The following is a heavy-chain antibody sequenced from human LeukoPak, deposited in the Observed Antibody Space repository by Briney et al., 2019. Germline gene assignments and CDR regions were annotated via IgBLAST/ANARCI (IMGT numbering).Heavy chain of an antibody. CDR1: GFSFSNFS. CDR3: ARESAVTLADYGFDV. V-gene: IGHV3-30-3*01. Sequence: PGGSLRLSCAASGFSFSNFSMHWVRQAPGKGLEWVAVTSSDGTNKYYADSVKGRFTISRGNAKNTLYLQMNSLRLGVTAVFYCARESAVTLADYGFDVWGQGTTVIVSS. J-gene: IGHJ6*02. D-gene: IGHD4-17*01. CDR2: TSSDGTNK.